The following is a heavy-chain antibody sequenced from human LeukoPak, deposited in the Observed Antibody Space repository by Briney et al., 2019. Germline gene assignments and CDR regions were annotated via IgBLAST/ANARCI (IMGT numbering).Heavy chain of an antibody. J-gene: IGHJ4*02. Sequence: PSETLSLTCGAYGGSFSGYYWTWLRQPPGKGLEWIGEINHSGSTNYIPSLKSRVTMSLDTSKNQFSLKLTSVTAADTAVYYCAGGATPGVFWGQGTLVTVSS. CDR2: INHSGST. V-gene: IGHV4-34*01. D-gene: IGHD3-10*01. CDR3: AGGATPGVF. CDR1: GGSFSGYY.